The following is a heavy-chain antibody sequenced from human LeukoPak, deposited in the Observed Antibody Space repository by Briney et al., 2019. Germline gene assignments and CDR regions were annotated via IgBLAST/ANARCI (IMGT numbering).Heavy chain of an antibody. CDR1: GFTFSSYW. J-gene: IGHJ4*02. CDR2: INSDGSTS. V-gene: IGHV3-74*01. CDR3: ARGVHSNLDY. Sequence: PGGSLRLSCAASGFTFSSYWIHWVRQPPGKGLVWVSRINSDGSTSTYADSVKGRFTISRDNAKNTLFLQMNSLRAEDTAVYYCARGVHSNLDYWGQGTLVTVSS. D-gene: IGHD4-11*01.